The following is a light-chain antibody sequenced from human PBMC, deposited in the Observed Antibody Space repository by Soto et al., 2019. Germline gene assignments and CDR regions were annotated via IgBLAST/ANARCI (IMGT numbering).Light chain of an antibody. CDR1: SINVGGYND. J-gene: IGLJ1*01. Sequence: QSALTQPASVSGSPGQSITISCTGTSINVGGYNDVSWYQQHPGKAPKLMIYDVSNRPSGVSNRFSGSKSGNTASLTISGLQAEDEADYYCSLYSSSSTQVFGTGTKLTVL. CDR2: DVS. CDR3: SLYSSSSTQV. V-gene: IGLV2-14*01.